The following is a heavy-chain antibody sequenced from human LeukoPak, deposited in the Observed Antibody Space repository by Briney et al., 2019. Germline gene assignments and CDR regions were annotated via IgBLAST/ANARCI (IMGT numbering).Heavy chain of an antibody. J-gene: IGHJ3*02. CDR1: GGSISSYY. D-gene: IGHD4-23*01. Sequence: PSETLSLTCTVSGGSISSYYWSWIRQPPGKGLEWIGYIYYSGSTNYNPSLKSRVTISVDTSKNQFSLKLSSVTAADTAVYYCARESYGGTGNAFDIWGQGTMVTVSS. CDR2: IYYSGST. V-gene: IGHV4-59*01. CDR3: ARESYGGTGNAFDI.